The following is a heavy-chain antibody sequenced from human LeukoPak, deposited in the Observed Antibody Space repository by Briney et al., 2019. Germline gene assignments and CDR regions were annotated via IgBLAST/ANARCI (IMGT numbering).Heavy chain of an antibody. D-gene: IGHD5-18*01. CDR3: AREREWIQLPAMKSYYYMDV. J-gene: IGHJ6*03. Sequence: GGSLRLSCAASGFTFSNYAMSWVRQAPGKGLEWVSAISGSGGSTYYADSVKGRFTISRDNSKTTLFLHMNGLRAEDTAVYYCAREREWIQLPAMKSYYYMDVWGRGTTVTVSS. CDR2: ISGSGGST. CDR1: GFTFSNYA. V-gene: IGHV3-23*01.